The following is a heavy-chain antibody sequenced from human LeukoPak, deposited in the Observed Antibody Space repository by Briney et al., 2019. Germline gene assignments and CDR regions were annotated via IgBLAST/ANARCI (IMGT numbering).Heavy chain of an antibody. Sequence: PGRSLRLSCAASGFTFSSYGMHWVRQAPGKGLEWVAVIWYDGSNKYYADSVKGRFTISRDNSKNTLYLQMNSLRAEDTAVYYCAREGIGSSWYVDYFDYWGQGTLVTVSS. CDR1: GFTFSSYG. J-gene: IGHJ4*02. D-gene: IGHD6-13*01. CDR2: IWYDGSNK. CDR3: AREGIGSSWYVDYFDY. V-gene: IGHV3-33*01.